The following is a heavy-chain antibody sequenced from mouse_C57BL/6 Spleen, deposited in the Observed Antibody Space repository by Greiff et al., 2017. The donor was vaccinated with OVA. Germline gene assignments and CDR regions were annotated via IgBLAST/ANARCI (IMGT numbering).Heavy chain of an antibody. CDR1: GYTFTSYW. D-gene: IGHD2-1*01. J-gene: IGHJ3*01. CDR2: IDPADSET. Sequence: QVQLQQSGAELVRPGSSVKLSCKASGYTFTSYWMHWVKQRPIQGLEWIGNIDPADSETHYNQKFKDKATLTVDKSSSTAYMQLSSLTSEDSAVYYCAREGGNSWFAYWGQGTLVTVSA. V-gene: IGHV1-52*01. CDR3: AREGGNSWFAY.